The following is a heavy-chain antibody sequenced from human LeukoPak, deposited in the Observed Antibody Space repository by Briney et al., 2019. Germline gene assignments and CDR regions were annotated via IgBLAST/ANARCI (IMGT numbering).Heavy chain of an antibody. V-gene: IGHV3-23*01. CDR2: FSGSGAST. D-gene: IGHD4-23*01. Sequence: GGSLRLSCAASGFTFNSYYINWVRQAPGKGLEWVSTFSGSGASTYYADSVKGRFTISRDNSKDTLYLQMNSLRAEDTAVYYCAKGPSGGYSTPFFDYWGQGTLVTVSS. CDR1: GFTFNSYY. J-gene: IGHJ4*02. CDR3: AKGPSGGYSTPFFDY.